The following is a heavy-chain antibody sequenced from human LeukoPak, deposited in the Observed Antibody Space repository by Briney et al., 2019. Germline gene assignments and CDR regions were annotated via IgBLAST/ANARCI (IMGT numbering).Heavy chain of an antibody. Sequence: GGSLRLSCAASGFTVSSNYMSWVRQAPGKGLEWVSVIYSGGSTYYADSVKGRFTISRDNSKNTLYLQMNSLRAEDTAVYYCARDGSGSNRLIYYYYYMDVWGKGTTVTISS. V-gene: IGHV3-66*01. CDR2: IYSGGST. J-gene: IGHJ6*03. CDR3: ARDGSGSNRLIYYYYYMDV. D-gene: IGHD3-10*01. CDR1: GFTVSSNY.